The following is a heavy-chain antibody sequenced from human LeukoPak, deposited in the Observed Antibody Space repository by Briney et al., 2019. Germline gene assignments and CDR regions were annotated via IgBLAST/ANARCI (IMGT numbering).Heavy chain of an antibody. D-gene: IGHD4-17*01. CDR2: IIHSGST. CDR1: GGSFSGYY. J-gene: IGHJ6*03. CDR3: ARAPTVPYYYYYMDV. Sequence: SETLSLTCAVYGGSFSGYYWSWIRQPPGKGLEWIGEIIHSGSTNYNPSLKSRVTISVDTSKNQFSLKLSSVTAADTAVYYCARAPTVPYYYYYMDVWGKGTTVTVSS. V-gene: IGHV4-34*12.